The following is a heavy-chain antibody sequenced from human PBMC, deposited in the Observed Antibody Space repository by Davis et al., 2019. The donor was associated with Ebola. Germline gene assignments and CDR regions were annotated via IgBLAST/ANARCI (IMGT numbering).Heavy chain of an antibody. J-gene: IGHJ4*02. V-gene: IGHV4-59*01. CDR1: GDSITSYY. D-gene: IGHD5/OR15-5a*01. CDR2: IHSSGNT. Sequence: PSETLSLTCTVSGDSITSYYWTWIRQSPGKGLEWIGYIHSSGNTNYNPSFKSRVTVSLDASKSQSSLKLSSVTAADTAVYYCARGRHLSVSPFAYWGQGILVTVSP. CDR3: ARGRHLSVSPFAY.